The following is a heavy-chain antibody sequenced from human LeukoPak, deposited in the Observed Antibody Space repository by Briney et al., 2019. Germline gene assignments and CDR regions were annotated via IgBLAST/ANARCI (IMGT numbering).Heavy chain of an antibody. J-gene: IGHJ4*02. CDR1: GYTLTELS. V-gene: IGHV1-24*01. CDR3: ATGPCSGGSCYLDY. D-gene: IGHD2-15*01. CDR2: FDPEDGET. Sequence: ASVKVSCKVSGYTLTELSMHWVRQAPGKGLEWMGGFDPEDGETIYAQKFQGRVTMTEDTSTDTAYMELSSLRSEDTAVYYCATGPCSGGSCYLDYWGQGTLVTVSS.